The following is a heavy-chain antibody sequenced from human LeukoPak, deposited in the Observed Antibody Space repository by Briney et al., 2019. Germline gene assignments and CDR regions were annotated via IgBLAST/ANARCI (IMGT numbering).Heavy chain of an antibody. CDR2: INHSGST. V-gene: IGHV4-34*01. CDR3: ARVVVMNRKFDP. J-gene: IGHJ5*02. Sequence: SETLSLTCAVYGGSFSGYYWSWIRQPPGEGLEWIGVINHSGSTNYNPSLKSRVTISVDTSKNQFSLKLSSVTAADTAVYYCARVVVMNRKFDPWGQGTLVTVSS. D-gene: IGHD3-22*01. CDR1: GGSFSGYY.